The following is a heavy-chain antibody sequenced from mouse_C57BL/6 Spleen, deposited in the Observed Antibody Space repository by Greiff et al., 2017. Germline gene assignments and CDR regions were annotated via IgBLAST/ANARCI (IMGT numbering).Heavy chain of an antibody. CDR2: IHPNSGST. CDR3: ASDYGNSYYFDY. V-gene: IGHV1-64*01. CDR1: GYTFTSYW. Sequence: QVQLKQPGAELVKPGASVKLSCKASGYTFTSYWMHWVKQRPGQGLEWIGMIHPNSGSTNYNEKFKSKATLTVDKSSSTAYMQLSSLTSEDSAVYYWASDYGNSYYFDYWGQGTTLTVSS. J-gene: IGHJ2*01. D-gene: IGHD2-1*01.